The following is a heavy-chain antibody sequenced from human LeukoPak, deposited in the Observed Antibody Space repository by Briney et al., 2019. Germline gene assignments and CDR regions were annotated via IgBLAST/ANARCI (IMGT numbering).Heavy chain of an antibody. CDR2: INDYTGNT. Sequence: PSETLSLTCDVFGGSFTDYFWTWIRQSPGKGLEWIGEINDYTGNTNYNPSLNSRVSISLEKSKNQFSLELRSVTAADTAVYYCARGRIAKVVVVHSFHYGMDVWDQGTTVTVSS. D-gene: IGHD3-22*01. J-gene: IGHJ6*01. V-gene: IGHV4-34*01. CDR1: GGSFTDYF. CDR3: ARGRIAKVVVVHSFHYGMDV.